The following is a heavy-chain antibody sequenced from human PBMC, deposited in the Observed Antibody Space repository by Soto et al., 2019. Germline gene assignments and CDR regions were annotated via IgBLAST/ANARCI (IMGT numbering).Heavy chain of an antibody. CDR3: ARGLEGFDCSGGSCYWFDP. V-gene: IGHV1-8*01. J-gene: IGHJ5*02. CDR1: GYTFTSYD. D-gene: IGHD2-15*01. CDR2: MNPNSGNT. Sequence: ASVKVSCKASGYTFTSYDINWVRQATGQGLEWMGWMNPNSGNTGYAQKFQGRVTMTRNTSISTAYMELSSLRSEDTAVYYCARGLEGFDCSGGSCYWFDPWGQGTLVTVSS.